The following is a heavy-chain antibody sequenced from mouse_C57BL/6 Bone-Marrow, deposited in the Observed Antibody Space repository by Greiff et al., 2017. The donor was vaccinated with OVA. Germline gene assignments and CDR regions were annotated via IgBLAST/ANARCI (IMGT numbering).Heavy chain of an antibody. V-gene: IGHV1-59*01. CDR3: AHYGSRLYLHY. J-gene: IGHJ2*02. CDR2: IAPSDSYI. D-gene: IGHD1-1*01. CDR1: GYTFTNYL. Sequence: QVQLQQPGAELVRPGTSVKLSCKASGYTFTNYLMHWVKQRPGQGLEWIGVIAPSDSYINYNHKFKGRATLTVDTSSSTAYMHLSSLTSEDSAVYYCAHYGSRLYLHYWGQGTSLTVSS.